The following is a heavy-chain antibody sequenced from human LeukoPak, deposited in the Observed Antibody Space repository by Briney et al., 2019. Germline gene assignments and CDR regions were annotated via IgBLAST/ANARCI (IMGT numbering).Heavy chain of an antibody. CDR1: GGSFSGYF. Sequence: SESLSLTCDVYGGSFSGYFWSWIRQPPGKGLEWMGEINHSGSTNSNPSLKSRVTISVDTSQNQSSLKMGSVPAADTAVYYCARGLYSNSSSGLDHWGQGTLVTVSS. D-gene: IGHD6-6*01. J-gene: IGHJ4*02. CDR2: INHSGST. CDR3: ARGLYSNSSSGLDH. V-gene: IGHV4-34*01.